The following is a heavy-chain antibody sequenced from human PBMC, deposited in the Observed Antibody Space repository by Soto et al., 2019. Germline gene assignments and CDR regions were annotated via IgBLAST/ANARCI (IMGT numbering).Heavy chain of an antibody. V-gene: IGHV3-23*01. Sequence: GGSLRLSCAASGFTFSSYAMSWVRQAPGKGLEWVSAISGSGGSTYYADSVKGRFTISRDNSKNTLYLQMNSLRAEDTAVYYCAKDRMIVVVITTVGAFDIWGQGTMVTVSS. CDR1: GFTFSSYA. D-gene: IGHD3-22*01. CDR2: ISGSGGST. CDR3: AKDRMIVVVITTVGAFDI. J-gene: IGHJ3*02.